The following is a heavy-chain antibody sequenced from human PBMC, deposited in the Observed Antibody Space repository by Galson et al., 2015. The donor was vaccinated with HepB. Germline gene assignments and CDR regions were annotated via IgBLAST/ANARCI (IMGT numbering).Heavy chain of an antibody. Sequence: SLRLSCAASGFTFSGYSMNWVRQAPGKGLEWVSSISSSSSYIYYADSVKGRFTISRDNAKNSLYLQMNSLRAEDTAVYYCARGRSGSYFRGGDAFDIWGQGTMVTVSS. CDR2: ISSSSSYI. J-gene: IGHJ3*02. CDR3: ARGRSGSYFRGGDAFDI. V-gene: IGHV3-21*01. CDR1: GFTFSGYS. D-gene: IGHD1-26*01.